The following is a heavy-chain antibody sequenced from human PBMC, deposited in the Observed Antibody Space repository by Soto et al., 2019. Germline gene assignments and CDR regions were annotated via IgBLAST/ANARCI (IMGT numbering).Heavy chain of an antibody. J-gene: IGHJ6*02. V-gene: IGHV1-69*13. CDR3: ARDRLVAAAGTYYYYGMDV. D-gene: IGHD6-13*01. Sequence: SVKVSCKASGGTFSSYAISWVRQAPGQGLEWMGGIIPTFGTANYAQKFQGRVTITADESTSTAYMELSSLRSEDMAVYYCARDRLVAAAGTYYYYGMDVWGQGTTVT. CDR2: IIPTFGTA. CDR1: GGTFSSYA.